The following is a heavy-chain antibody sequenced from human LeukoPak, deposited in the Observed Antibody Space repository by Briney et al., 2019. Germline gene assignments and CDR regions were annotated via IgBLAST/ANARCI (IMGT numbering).Heavy chain of an antibody. J-gene: IGHJ4*02. CDR2: ISRDGSNK. CDR1: GFTFSSYG. CDR3: AKRGYYYDSSGYYSRTYFDY. Sequence: PGRSLRLSCVVSGFTFSSYGMHWVRQAPGKGLEWVAVISRDGSNKYYADSVKGRFTISRDNSKNTLYLQMNSLRAEDTAVYYCAKRGYYYDSSGYYSRTYFDYWGQGTLVIVSS. V-gene: IGHV3-30*18. D-gene: IGHD3-22*01.